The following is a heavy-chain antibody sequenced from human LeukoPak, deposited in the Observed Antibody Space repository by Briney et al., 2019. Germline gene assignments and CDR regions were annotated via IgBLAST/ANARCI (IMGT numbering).Heavy chain of an antibody. CDR3: ARASNYYDSSGASYWYFDL. J-gene: IGHJ2*01. D-gene: IGHD3-22*01. CDR2: IYLSGST. Sequence: SETLSLTCAVSGGSISSGGYSWSWIRQPPGKGLEWIGYIYLSGSTYYNPSLKSRVTISVDRSKNQFSLKLSSVTAADTAVYYCARASNYYDSSGASYWYFDLWGRGTLVTVSS. CDR1: GGSISSGGYS. V-gene: IGHV4-30-2*01.